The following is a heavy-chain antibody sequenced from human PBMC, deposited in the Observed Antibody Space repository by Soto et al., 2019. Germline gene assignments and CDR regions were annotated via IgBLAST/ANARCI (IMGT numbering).Heavy chain of an antibody. D-gene: IGHD3-10*01. CDR2: IYWHDDR. CDR3: ALTYGGEFHY. CDR1: GFPLTTTGVG. V-gene: IGHV2-5*01. J-gene: IGHJ4*02. Sequence: QISLKESGPTLVKPTQTLTLTCTFSGFPLTTTGVGVAWIRQPPGKALEWLAVIYWHDDRRYSPSLKRMPIITKDTSNSHVVLTMTTVDPGDTGTYYCALTYGGEFHYCGQGTLVTVSS.